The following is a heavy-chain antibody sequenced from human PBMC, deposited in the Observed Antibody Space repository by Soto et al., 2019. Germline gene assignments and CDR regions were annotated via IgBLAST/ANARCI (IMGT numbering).Heavy chain of an antibody. CDR1: GGSISSSNW. J-gene: IGHJ5*02. CDR3: ASRSEEATMSRDWFDP. D-gene: IGHD5-12*01. V-gene: IGHV4-4*02. CDR2: IYHSGST. Sequence: SETLSLTCAVSGGSISSSNWWRWVRQPPGKGLEWIGEIYHSGSTNYNPSLKSRVTISVDKSKNQFSLKLSSVTAADTAVYYCASRSEEATMSRDWFDPWGQGTLVTVSS.